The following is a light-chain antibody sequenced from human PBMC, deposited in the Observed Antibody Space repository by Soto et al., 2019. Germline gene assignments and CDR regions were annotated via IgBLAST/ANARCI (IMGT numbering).Light chain of an antibody. Sequence: QSALTQPASVSGSPGQSITISCTGTSSDVGGYNYVSWYQQHPGKAPKLMIYDVSNRPSGVSNRFSGSKSGNTASLTISGXXXEXXXXXYCSSYTSSSTLLYVFGTGTKLTVL. CDR1: SSDVGGYNY. CDR2: DVS. CDR3: SSYTSSSTLLYV. V-gene: IGLV2-14*01. J-gene: IGLJ1*01.